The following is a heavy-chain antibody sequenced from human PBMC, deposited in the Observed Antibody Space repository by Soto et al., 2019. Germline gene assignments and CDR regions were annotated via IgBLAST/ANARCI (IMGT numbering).Heavy chain of an antibody. D-gene: IGHD6-13*01. CDR1: GYSFTSYW. CDR3: ARHRYSSSWPYYYYGMDV. V-gene: IGHV5-51*01. Sequence: PGESLKISCKGSGYSFTSYWIGWVRQMPGKGLEWMGIIYPGDSDTRYSPSFQGQVTISADKSISTAYLQWSSLKASDTAMYYCARHRYSSSWPYYYYGMDVWGQGTTVTVSS. J-gene: IGHJ6*02. CDR2: IYPGDSDT.